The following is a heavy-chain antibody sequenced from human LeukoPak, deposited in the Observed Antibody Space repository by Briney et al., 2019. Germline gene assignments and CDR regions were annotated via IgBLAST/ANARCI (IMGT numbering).Heavy chain of an antibody. CDR1: GFTFSSYA. CDR2: ISSNGGST. CDR3: ARGRYCSSTSCYGAYYYYYMDV. Sequence: PGGSLRLSCAASGFTFSSYAMHWVRQAPGKGLEYVSAISSNGGSTYYANSVKGRFTISRDNSKNTLYLQMNSLRAEDTAVYYCARGRYCSSTSCYGAYYYYYMDVWGKGTTVTVSS. V-gene: IGHV3-64*01. J-gene: IGHJ6*03. D-gene: IGHD2-2*01.